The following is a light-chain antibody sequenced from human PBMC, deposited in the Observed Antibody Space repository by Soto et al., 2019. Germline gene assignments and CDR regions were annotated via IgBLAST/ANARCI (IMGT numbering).Light chain of an antibody. Sequence: IQMTQSPSSLSASVGDRVTITCRASQRISTYLSWYQQKPGKAPKFLIYDATSLQSGVPSRFSGSGSGTDFTLTISSLQAEDVAVYYCQHYYNTPPTFGGGTKVEIK. CDR3: QHYYNTPPT. CDR1: QRISTY. CDR2: DAT. J-gene: IGKJ4*01. V-gene: IGKV1-39*01.